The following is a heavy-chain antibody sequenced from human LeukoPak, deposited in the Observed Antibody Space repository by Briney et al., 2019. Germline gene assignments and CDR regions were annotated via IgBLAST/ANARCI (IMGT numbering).Heavy chain of an antibody. D-gene: IGHD5-18*01. CDR2: ISHSGST. Sequence: SETLSLTCAVYGGSFSGYYWSWIRQPPGKGLEWIGEISHSGSTNYNPSLKSRVTISVDTSKNQFSLKLSSVTAADTAVYYCATRIQLWQRRTGGFDYWGQGTLVTVSS. CDR1: GGSFSGYY. CDR3: ATRIQLWQRRTGGFDY. V-gene: IGHV4-34*01. J-gene: IGHJ4*02.